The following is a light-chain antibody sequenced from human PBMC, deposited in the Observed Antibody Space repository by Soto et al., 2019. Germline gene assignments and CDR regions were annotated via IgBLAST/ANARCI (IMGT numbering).Light chain of an antibody. CDR1: QTVTTFY. Sequence: DIVLTQSPGTLSLSPGQRATLSCRASQTVTTFYLAWYQQKPGQAPRLLIYGASSRATGIPDRFSGSGSGTDFTLTISRLEAEDCAVYYCQQYGSSTGLTFGGGTKVEI. J-gene: IGKJ4*01. CDR2: GAS. CDR3: QQYGSSTGLT. V-gene: IGKV3-20*01.